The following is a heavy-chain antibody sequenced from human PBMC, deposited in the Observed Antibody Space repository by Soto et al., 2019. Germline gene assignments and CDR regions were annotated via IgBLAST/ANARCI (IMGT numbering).Heavy chain of an antibody. J-gene: IGHJ3*02. V-gene: IGHV1-69*12. D-gene: IGHD3-22*01. CDR3: AIDPNDYYDISGQDASDM. CDR2: IIPIFGTA. Sequence: QVQLVQSGAEVKKPGSSVKVSCKASGGTFSSYGISWVRQAPGQGLEWMGGIIPIFGTANYAQKFQGRVTITADESTSTAYMELSSLRSEDTAVYYCAIDPNDYYDISGQDASDMWGQGTVVTVSS. CDR1: GGTFSSYG.